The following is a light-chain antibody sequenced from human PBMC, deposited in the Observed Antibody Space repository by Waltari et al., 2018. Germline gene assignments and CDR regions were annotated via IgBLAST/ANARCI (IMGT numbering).Light chain of an antibody. J-gene: IGKJ2*01. CDR3: QQSNNFPYT. CDR2: ETS. CDR1: QGISNY. V-gene: IGKV1-9*01. Sequence: IQLTQSPSSLSASVGDRVTITCRATQGISNYLIWYRQKPGKAPEVLIYETSTLQSGVPSRFSGSGSGTDFTLTISSLQSEDFATYFCQQSNNFPYTFGQGTKLEIK.